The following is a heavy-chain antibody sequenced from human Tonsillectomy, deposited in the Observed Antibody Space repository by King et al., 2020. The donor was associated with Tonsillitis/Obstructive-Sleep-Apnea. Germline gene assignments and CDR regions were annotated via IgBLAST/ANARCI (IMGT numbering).Heavy chain of an antibody. Sequence: VQLVESGGGVVQPGRSLRLSCAASGFTLSSYGMHWVRQAPGKGLEWVAVISYDGSSKYYADSVKGRFTISRDNSKNTLYLQMDSLRVEDTAVYYCASDPRDGYSAYVLDYCGQGTLVTVSS. CDR1: GFTLSSYG. CDR3: ASDPRDGYSAYVLDY. D-gene: IGHD5-12*01. V-gene: IGHV3-30*03. J-gene: IGHJ4*02. CDR2: ISYDGSSK.